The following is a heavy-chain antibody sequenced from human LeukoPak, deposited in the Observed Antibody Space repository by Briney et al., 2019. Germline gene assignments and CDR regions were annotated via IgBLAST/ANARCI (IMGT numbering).Heavy chain of an antibody. Sequence: GGSLRLSCTASGFTFSNYWMSWVRQAPNKGLEWVANIKYDGSEKYYVDSVKGRLTISRDNAKNSLYLQMNSLRAEDTAVYYCARDYDSSGSSIDYWGQGTLVTVSS. V-gene: IGHV3-7*01. CDR1: GFTFSNYW. CDR3: ARDYDSSGSSIDY. J-gene: IGHJ4*02. CDR2: IKYDGSEK. D-gene: IGHD3-22*01.